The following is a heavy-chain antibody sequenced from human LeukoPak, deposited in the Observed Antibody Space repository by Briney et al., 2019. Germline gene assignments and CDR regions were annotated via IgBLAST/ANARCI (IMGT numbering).Heavy chain of an antibody. CDR2: ISAYNGNT. V-gene: IGHV1-18*01. J-gene: IGHJ3*02. Sequence: ASVKVSCKTSGYIFTRHGISWVRQAPGQGLEWMGWISAYNGNTNYAQKLQGRVTMTTDTSTSTAYMELRSLRSDDSAVYYCARERSTIADLDAFDIWGQGTMVTVSS. D-gene: IGHD3-9*01. CDR3: ARERSTIADLDAFDI. CDR1: GYIFTRHG.